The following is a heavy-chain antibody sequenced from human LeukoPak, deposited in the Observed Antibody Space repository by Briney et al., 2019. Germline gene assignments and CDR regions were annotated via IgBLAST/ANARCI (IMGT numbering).Heavy chain of an antibody. CDR1: GFTFSSYS. V-gene: IGHV3-21*01. CDR2: ISSSSSYI. Sequence: PGGSLGLSCAASGFTFSSYSMNWVRQAPGKGLEWVSSISSSSSYIYYADSVKGRFTISRDDAKNSLYLQMNSLRAEDTAVYYCARDTDRGYSYGSFYYYYYYYMDVWGKGTTVTVSS. D-gene: IGHD5-18*01. J-gene: IGHJ6*03. CDR3: ARDTDRGYSYGSFYYYYYYYMDV.